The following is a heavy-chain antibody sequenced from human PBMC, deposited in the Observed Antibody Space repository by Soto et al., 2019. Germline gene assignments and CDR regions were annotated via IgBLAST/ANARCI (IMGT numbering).Heavy chain of an antibody. CDR2: IYHSGTA. V-gene: IGHV4-4*02. D-gene: IGHD6-19*01. CDR1: GGSISSSNW. CDR3: ARHIAVTGTRGFDY. J-gene: IGHJ4*02. Sequence: SETLSLTCAVSGGSISSSNWWSWVRQPPGKGLEWIGEIYHSGTANYNPSLKSRVTISMDKSNNQISLDLSSVTAADSAVYFCARHIAVTGTRGFDYWGQGTLVTVSS.